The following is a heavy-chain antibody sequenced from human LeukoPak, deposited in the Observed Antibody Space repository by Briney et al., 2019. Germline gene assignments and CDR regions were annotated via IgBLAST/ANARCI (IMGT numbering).Heavy chain of an antibody. V-gene: IGHV4-59*01. D-gene: IGHD5-12*01. CDR1: GGSISSYY. CDR3: ARGSGYDPGYFDL. CDR2: IYYSGST. Sequence: SETLSLTCTVSGGSISSYYWSWIRQPPGKGLEWIGYIYYSGSTNYNPSLKSRVTISVDTSKNQFSLKLSSVTAADTAVYYCARGSGYDPGYFDLWGHGTLVTVSS. J-gene: IGHJ2*01.